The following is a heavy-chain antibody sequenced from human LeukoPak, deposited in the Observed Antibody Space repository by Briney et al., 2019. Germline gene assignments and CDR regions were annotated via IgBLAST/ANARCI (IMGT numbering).Heavy chain of an antibody. CDR1: GGSISSGDYY. CDR3: ARRDSSGVVPRWDY. CDR2: IYYSGST. D-gene: IGHD6-19*01. V-gene: IGHV4-39*01. Sequence: SQTLSLTCTVSGGSISSGDYYWSWIRQPPGKGLEWIGSIYYSGSTYYNPSLKSRVTISVDTSKNQFSLKLSSVTAADTAVYYCARRDSSGVVPRWDYWGQGTLVTVSS. J-gene: IGHJ4*02.